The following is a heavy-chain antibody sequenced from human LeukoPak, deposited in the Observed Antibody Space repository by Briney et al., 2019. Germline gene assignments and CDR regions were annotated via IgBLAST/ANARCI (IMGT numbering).Heavy chain of an antibody. CDR3: ARDRYDSSGYYPRPGDY. CDR1: GGTFSSYA. J-gene: IGHJ4*02. CDR2: IIPIFGTA. D-gene: IGHD3-22*01. Sequence: SVKVSCKASGGTFSSYAISWVRHAHGQGLEWMGRIIPIFGTANYAQKFQGRVTITTDESTSTAYMELSSRRSEDTAVYYCARDRYDSSGYYPRPGDYWGQGTLVTVSS. V-gene: IGHV1-69*05.